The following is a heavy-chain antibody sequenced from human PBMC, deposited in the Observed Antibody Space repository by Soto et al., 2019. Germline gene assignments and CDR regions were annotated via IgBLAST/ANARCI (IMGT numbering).Heavy chain of an antibody. CDR1: GDSISISSHY. V-gene: IGHV4-39*01. CDR2: IYYSGST. J-gene: IGHJ6*03. D-gene: IGHD3-3*02. CDR3: ARMNIVGVLYYYMDA. Sequence: SETLSLTCTVSGDSISISSHYWGWIRQPPGKGLEWIANIYYSGSTYYNPSLKSRVTISLDTSKNQVSLKLGSVTAADTAVYYCARMNIVGVLYYYMDAWGQGTTVTVSS.